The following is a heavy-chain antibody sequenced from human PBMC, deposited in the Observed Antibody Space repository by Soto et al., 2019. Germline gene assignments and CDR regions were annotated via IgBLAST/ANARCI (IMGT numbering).Heavy chain of an antibody. CDR3: ARGSSAAAGASFDY. D-gene: IGHD6-13*01. CDR2: IYYSGST. Sequence: SETLSLTCTVSGGSISSYYWSWIRQPPGKGLEWIGYIYYSGSTNYNPSLKSRVTISVDTSKNQFSLKLSSVTAADTAVYYCARGSSAAAGASFDYWGQGTLVTVSS. CDR1: GGSISSYY. V-gene: IGHV4-59*01. J-gene: IGHJ4*02.